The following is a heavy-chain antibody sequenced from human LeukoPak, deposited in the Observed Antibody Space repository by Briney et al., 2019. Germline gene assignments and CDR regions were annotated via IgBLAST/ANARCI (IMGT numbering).Heavy chain of an antibody. CDR3: ARDSAALGYFSSTSCYGFGWFDP. D-gene: IGHD2-2*01. CDR1: VYTFTGYY. V-gene: IGHV1-2*02. Sequence: ASVKVSCKASVYTFTGYYMHWVRQAPGQGLEWMGWINPNSGGTNYAQKFQGRVTMTRDTSISTAYMELSRLRSDDTAVYYCARDSAALGYFSSTSCYGFGWFDPWGQGTLVTVSS. J-gene: IGHJ5*02. CDR2: INPNSGGT.